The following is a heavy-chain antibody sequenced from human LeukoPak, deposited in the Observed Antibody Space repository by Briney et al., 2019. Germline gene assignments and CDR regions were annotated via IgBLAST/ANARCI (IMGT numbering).Heavy chain of an antibody. CDR2: INHSGST. CDR3: ARGDYGEQNFDY. Sequence: PSETLSLTCAVYGGSFSGYYWSWIRQPPGEGLEWIGEINHSGSTNYNPSLKSRVTISVDTSKNQFSLKLSSVTAADTAVYYCARGDYGEQNFDYWGQGTLVTVSS. D-gene: IGHD4-17*01. J-gene: IGHJ4*02. CDR1: GGSFSGYY. V-gene: IGHV4-34*01.